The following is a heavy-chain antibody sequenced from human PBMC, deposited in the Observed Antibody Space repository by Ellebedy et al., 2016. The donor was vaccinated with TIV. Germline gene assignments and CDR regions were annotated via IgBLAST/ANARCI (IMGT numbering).Heavy chain of an antibody. J-gene: IGHJ3*02. CDR3: ATFRNLDGFDI. CDR2: ILHDGTGT. D-gene: IGHD2/OR15-2a*01. Sequence: GESLKISCAASGFTFSDYWMHWVRQAPGKGLEWLGVILHDGTGTFYADAARGRFAISRDNSKNTVYVQLNSLREEDTAVYYCATFRNLDGFDIWGQGKMVTVSS. V-gene: IGHV3-30*02. CDR1: GFTFSDYW.